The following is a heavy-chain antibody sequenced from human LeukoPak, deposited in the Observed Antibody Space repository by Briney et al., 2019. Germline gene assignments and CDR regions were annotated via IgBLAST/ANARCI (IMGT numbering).Heavy chain of an antibody. Sequence: GGSLRLSCAASGFTFDDYAMHWVRQAPGKGLEWVSGISWNSGSIGYADSVKGRFTISRDNAKNSLYLQMNSLRAEDTALYYCAVGSLGSGLLDYWGQGTLVTVSS. CDR1: GFTFDDYA. V-gene: IGHV3-9*01. J-gene: IGHJ4*02. CDR2: ISWNSGSI. CDR3: AVGSLGSGLLDY. D-gene: IGHD5-18*01.